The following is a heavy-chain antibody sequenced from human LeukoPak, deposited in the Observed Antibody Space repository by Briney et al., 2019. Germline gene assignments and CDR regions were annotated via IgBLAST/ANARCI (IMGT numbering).Heavy chain of an antibody. J-gene: IGHJ3*02. D-gene: IGHD2-8*01. CDR3: TRSTNLEAFDI. CDR2: IYYSGST. V-gene: IGHV4-61*01. Sequence: SETLSLTCTVSGGSVSSGSYYWSWIRQPPGKGLEWIGYIYYSGSTNYNPSLKSRVTISVDTSKNQCSLKLSSVTTADTAVYYCTRSTNLEAFDIWGQGTMVTVSS. CDR1: GGSVSSGSYY.